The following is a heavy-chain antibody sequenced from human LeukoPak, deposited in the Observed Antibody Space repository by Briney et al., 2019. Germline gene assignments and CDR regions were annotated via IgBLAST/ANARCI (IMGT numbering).Heavy chain of an antibody. Sequence: SETLSLTCTVSGGSISSYYWSRIRQPPGKGLEWIGYIYYSGSTNYNPSLKRRVTISVDTSKNQFSLKLSSVTAADTAVYYCARHDRRFGELYDYWGQGTLVTVSS. CDR2: IYYSGST. J-gene: IGHJ4*02. V-gene: IGHV4-59*08. D-gene: IGHD3-10*01. CDR1: GGSISSYY. CDR3: ARHDRRFGELYDY.